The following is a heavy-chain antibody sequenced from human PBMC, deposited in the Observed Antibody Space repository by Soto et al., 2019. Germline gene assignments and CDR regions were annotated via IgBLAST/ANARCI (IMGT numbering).Heavy chain of an antibody. CDR1: GGSFSGYY. V-gene: IGHV4-34*01. CDR2: INHSGST. Sequence: PSETLSLTCAVYGGSFSGYYWSWIRQPPGKGLEWIGEINHSGSTNYNPSLKSRVTISVDTSKNQFSLKLSSVTAADTAVYYCARSLTKPNRITQKYNWFDPWGQGTLVTVSS. CDR3: ARSLTKPNRITQKYNWFDP. J-gene: IGHJ5*02. D-gene: IGHD1-20*01.